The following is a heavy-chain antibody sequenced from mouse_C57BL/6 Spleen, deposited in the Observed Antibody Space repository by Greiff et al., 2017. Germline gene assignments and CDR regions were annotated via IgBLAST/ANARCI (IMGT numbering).Heavy chain of an antibody. Sequence: EVQLQQSGPELLKPGASVKISCKASGYTFTDYYMNWVKQSHGKSLEWIGDINPNNGGTSYNQKFKGKATLTVDKSSSTAYMELRSLTSEDSAVYYCARFDGFYYAMDYWGQGTSVTVSS. CDR3: ARFDGFYYAMDY. J-gene: IGHJ4*01. D-gene: IGHD2-3*01. V-gene: IGHV1-26*01. CDR2: INPNNGGT. CDR1: GYTFTDYY.